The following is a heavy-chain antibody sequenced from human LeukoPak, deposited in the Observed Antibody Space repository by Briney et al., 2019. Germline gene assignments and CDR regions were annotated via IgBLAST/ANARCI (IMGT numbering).Heavy chain of an antibody. CDR1: GGTFSSYA. CDR2: IIPIFATA. D-gene: IGHD6-13*01. Sequence: SVKVSCKASGGTFSSYAISWVRQAPGKGLEWMGGIIPIFATANYAQKFQGRVTITADKSTSTAYMELSSLRSEDTAVYYCARGREAAPNFDYWGQGNLVTVSS. CDR3: ARGREAAPNFDY. V-gene: IGHV1-69*06. J-gene: IGHJ4*02.